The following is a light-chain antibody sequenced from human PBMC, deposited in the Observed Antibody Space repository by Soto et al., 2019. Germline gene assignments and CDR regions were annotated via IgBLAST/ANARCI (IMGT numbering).Light chain of an antibody. CDR2: GAS. J-gene: IGKJ2*01. CDR1: QSINIY. V-gene: IGKV1-39*01. Sequence: IQMTQSPSSLSASVGDSVTVTCRASQSINIYLNWYQQKPGKAPTLLIYGASSLQSGVPSRFTGGGSRTDYTLTFSSLQPEDFATDYCQQSYRSPYTFGQGTKLEIK. CDR3: QQSYRSPYT.